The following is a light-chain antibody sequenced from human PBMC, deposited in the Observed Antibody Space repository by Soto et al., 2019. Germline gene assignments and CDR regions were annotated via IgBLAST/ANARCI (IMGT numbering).Light chain of an antibody. CDR2: GAS. V-gene: IGKV3-20*01. CDR3: HQYGSAPRT. Sequence: EIVLTQSPDTLSLSPGETANLSCRASQSVSSNSLGWFQQTPGQAPRLLMYGASIMATGVPDRFSGSGSGNDFIPTIARLQAEDFGVYFCHQYGSAPRTFGQGTKLEIK. CDR1: QSVSSNS. J-gene: IGKJ1*01.